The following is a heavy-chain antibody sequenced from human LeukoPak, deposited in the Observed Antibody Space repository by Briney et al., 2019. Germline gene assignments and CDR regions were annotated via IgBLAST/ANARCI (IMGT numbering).Heavy chain of an antibody. Sequence: GGSLRLSCAASGFTFSSYAMSWARQAPGKGLEWVSGISGSGGSTYYADSVKGRFTISRDNSKNTLYLQMNSLRAEDTAVYYCAKVRGSYSPTGAFDIWGQGTMVTVSS. D-gene: IGHD1-26*01. CDR2: ISGSGGST. J-gene: IGHJ3*02. V-gene: IGHV3-23*01. CDR1: GFTFSSYA. CDR3: AKVRGSYSPTGAFDI.